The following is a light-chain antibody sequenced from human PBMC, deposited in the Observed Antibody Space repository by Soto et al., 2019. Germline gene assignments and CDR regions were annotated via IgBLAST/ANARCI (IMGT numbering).Light chain of an antibody. V-gene: IGLV1-40*01. CDR3: QSYDNSLLAYV. J-gene: IGLJ2*01. Sequence: QSVLTQPPSVSGAPGQRLTISCAGTSSTIGAGFDVHWYQQLPGTAPKPLIYANADRPSGVPDRFSGSTSGTSASLAITGLQAEDAADYYCQSYDNSLLAYVFGGGTKLTVL. CDR1: SSTIGAGFD. CDR2: ANA.